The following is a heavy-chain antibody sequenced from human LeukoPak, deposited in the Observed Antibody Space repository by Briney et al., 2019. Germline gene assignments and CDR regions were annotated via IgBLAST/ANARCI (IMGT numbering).Heavy chain of an antibody. V-gene: IGHV3-30*04. Sequence: GGSLRLSCAASGFTFSSYAMHWVRQAPGKGLEWVAVISYDGSNKYYADSVKGRFTISRDNSKNTLYLQMNSLRAEDTAVYYCARDRDILTGFGDLFNWFDPWGQGTLVTVSS. D-gene: IGHD3-9*01. J-gene: IGHJ5*02. CDR1: GFTFSSYA. CDR3: ARDRDILTGFGDLFNWFDP. CDR2: ISYDGSNK.